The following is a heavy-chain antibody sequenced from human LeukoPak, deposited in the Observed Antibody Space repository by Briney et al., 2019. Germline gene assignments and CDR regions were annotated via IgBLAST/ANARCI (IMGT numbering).Heavy chain of an antibody. D-gene: IGHD3-10*01. CDR3: ARDNYYGSGSRDY. CDR2: IYYSGST. J-gene: IGHJ4*02. Sequence: PSETLSLTCTVSGGSISSYYWSWIRQPPGKGLEWIGYIYYSGSTYYNPSLKSRVTISVDTSKNQFSLKLSSVTAADTAVYYCARDNYYGSGSRDYWGQGTLVTVSS. CDR1: GGSISSYY. V-gene: IGHV4-59*12.